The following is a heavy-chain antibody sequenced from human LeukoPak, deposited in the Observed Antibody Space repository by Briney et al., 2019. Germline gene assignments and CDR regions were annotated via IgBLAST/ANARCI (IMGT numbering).Heavy chain of an antibody. CDR2: INPNSGGT. D-gene: IGHD5-12*01. J-gene: IGHJ4*02. Sequence: GASVKVSCKASGYTFTGYYMHWVRQAPGQGLEWMGWINPNSGGTNYAQKFQGRVTMTRDTSISTAYMELSRLRSDDTAVYYCARAEVGYSGYDFLYAPYDYWGQGTLSPSPQ. CDR3: ARAEVGYSGYDFLYAPYDY. CDR1: GYTFTGYY. V-gene: IGHV1-2*02.